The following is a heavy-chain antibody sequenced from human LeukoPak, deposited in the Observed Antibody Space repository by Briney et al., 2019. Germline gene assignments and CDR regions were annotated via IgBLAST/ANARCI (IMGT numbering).Heavy chain of an antibody. CDR2: ISWDGGST. V-gene: IGHV3-43D*03. D-gene: IGHD3-10*02. J-gene: IGHJ6*04. Sequence: GGALRLSCAASGCTFDDYAMHWVGQAPGKGVEGVALISWDGGSTYYADSVKGRFTISRGNAKNSLYLQMNSLRAEDTAVYYCAELGITMIGGVWGKGTTVTISS. CDR1: GCTFDDYA. CDR3: AELGITMIGGV.